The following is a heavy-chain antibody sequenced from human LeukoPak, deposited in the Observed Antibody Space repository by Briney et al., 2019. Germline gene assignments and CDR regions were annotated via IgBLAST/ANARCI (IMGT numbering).Heavy chain of an antibody. CDR1: GGSISSGGYY. CDR2: IYYSGST. J-gene: IGHJ4*02. D-gene: IGHD3-22*01. CDR3: ARGSLGTHYYYDSSGYSFDY. V-gene: IGHV4-61*08. Sequence: SETLSLTCTVSGGSISSGGYYWSWIRQHPGKGLEWIGYIYYSGSTNYNPSLKSRVTISVDTSKNQFSLKLSSVTAADTAVYYCARGSLGTHYYYDSSGYSFDYWGQGTLDTVSS.